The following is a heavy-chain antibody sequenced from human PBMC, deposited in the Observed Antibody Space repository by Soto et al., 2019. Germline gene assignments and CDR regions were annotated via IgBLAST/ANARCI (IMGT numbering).Heavy chain of an antibody. D-gene: IGHD6-13*01. V-gene: IGHV3-48*01. CDR2: ISSSSSTI. CDR1: GFTFSSYS. Sequence: EVQLVESGGGLVQPGGSLRLSCAASGFTFSSYSMNWVRQAPGKGLEWVSYISSSSSTIYYADSVKGRFTISRDNAKNSXXXQMXSLRAEDTAVYYCXRHPERIAEIGWFDPWGQGTLVTVSS. J-gene: IGHJ5*02. CDR3: XRHPERIAEIGWFDP.